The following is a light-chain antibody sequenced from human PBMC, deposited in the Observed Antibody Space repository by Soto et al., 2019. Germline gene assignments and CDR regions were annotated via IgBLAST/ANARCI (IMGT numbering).Light chain of an antibody. CDR2: AAS. Sequence: DIQMTQSPSSLSASVGDRVTIPCRASQSIRDSLNWYQQKPGKAPKLLIYAASSLQSGVPSRFSGSGSGTDFTLTIRSLQPEDFATYYCQQSYSTLMYTFGQGTKLEIK. V-gene: IGKV1-39*01. J-gene: IGKJ2*01. CDR3: QQSYSTLMYT. CDR1: QSIRDS.